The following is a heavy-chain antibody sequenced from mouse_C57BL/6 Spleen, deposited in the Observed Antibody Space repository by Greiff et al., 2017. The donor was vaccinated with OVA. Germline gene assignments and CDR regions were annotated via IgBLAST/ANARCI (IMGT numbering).Heavy chain of an antibody. CDR3: ARDYYGSRHEFAY. Sequence: EVQLQQSGPGLVKPSQSLSLTCSVTGYSITSGYYWNWIRQFPGNKLEWMGYISYDGSNNYNPSLKNRISITRDTSKNQFFLKLNSVTTEDTATYYCARDYYGSRHEFAYWGQGTLVTVSA. D-gene: IGHD1-1*01. CDR2: ISYDGSN. J-gene: IGHJ3*01. CDR1: GYSITSGYY. V-gene: IGHV3-6*01.